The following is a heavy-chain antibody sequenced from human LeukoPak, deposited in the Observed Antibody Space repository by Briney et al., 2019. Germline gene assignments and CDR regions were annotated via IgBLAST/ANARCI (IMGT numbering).Heavy chain of an antibody. CDR2: IIPIFGTA. CDR1: GGTFSSYA. V-gene: IGHV1-69*05. J-gene: IGHJ6*03. CDR3: ARDSDWNYERPYYMDV. D-gene: IGHD1-7*01. Sequence: SVEVSCKASGGTFSSYAISWVRQAPGQGLEWMGRIIPIFGTANYAQKFQGRVTITTDESTSTAYMELSSLRSEDTAAYYCARDSDWNYERPYYMDVWGKGTTVTVSS.